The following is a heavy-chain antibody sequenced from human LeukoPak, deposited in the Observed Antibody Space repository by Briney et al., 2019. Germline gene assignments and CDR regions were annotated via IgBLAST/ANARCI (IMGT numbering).Heavy chain of an antibody. D-gene: IGHD5-12*01. V-gene: IGHV3-30*02. CDR3: AKSGGKDSGYDSGSYYYMDV. Sequence: GGSLRLSCAASGFTFSSYGMHWVRQAPGKGLEWVAFIRYDGSNKYYADSVKGRFTISRDNAKNSLYLQMNSLRAEDTAVYYCAKSGGKDSGYDSGSYYYMDVWGKGTTVTISS. CDR1: GFTFSSYG. CDR2: IRYDGSNK. J-gene: IGHJ6*03.